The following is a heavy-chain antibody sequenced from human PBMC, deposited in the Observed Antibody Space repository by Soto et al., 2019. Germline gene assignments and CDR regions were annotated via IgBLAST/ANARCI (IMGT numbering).Heavy chain of an antibody. J-gene: IGHJ4*02. CDR3: AKDHAMAPGTFDY. CDR1: GFTFSSYG. V-gene: IGHV3-30*18. CDR2: ISYDGSNK. Sequence: PGGSLRLSCAASGFTFSSYGMHWVRQAPGKGLEWVAVISYDGSNKYYADSVKGRFTISRDNSKNTLYLQMNSLRAEDTAVYYCAKDHAMAPGTFDYWGQGTLVTVSS. D-gene: IGHD3-10*01.